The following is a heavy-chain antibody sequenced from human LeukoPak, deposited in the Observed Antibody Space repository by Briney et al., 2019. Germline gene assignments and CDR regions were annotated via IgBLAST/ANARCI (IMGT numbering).Heavy chain of an antibody. J-gene: IGHJ6*03. V-gene: IGHV3-30*03. CDR2: ISYDGSNK. CDR3: AGGRYCSGGSCYYRYYYYYYMDV. Sequence: GGSLRLSCAASGFTFSSYGMHWVRQAPGKGLEWVAVISYDGSNKYYADSVKGRFTISRDNSKNTLYLQMNSLRAEDTAVYYCAGGRYCSGGSCYYRYYYYYYMDVWGKGTTVTISS. CDR1: GFTFSSYG. D-gene: IGHD2-15*01.